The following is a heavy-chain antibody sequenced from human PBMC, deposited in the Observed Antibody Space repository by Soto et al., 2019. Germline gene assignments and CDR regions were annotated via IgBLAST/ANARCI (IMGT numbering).Heavy chain of an antibody. D-gene: IGHD6-6*01. CDR1: GFTFTKAW. CDR3: TTDVGIAVRPLFDS. CDR2: IKSKADGGTT. V-gene: IGHV3-15*01. Sequence: LRLSCTASGFTFTKAWLGWVRLAPGKGLEWVGRIKSKADGGTTDYATPVKGRFTISRDDSKNTVFLQMSSLKTEDTAVYYCTTDVGIAVRPLFDSWGQGTLVTVSS. J-gene: IGHJ4*02.